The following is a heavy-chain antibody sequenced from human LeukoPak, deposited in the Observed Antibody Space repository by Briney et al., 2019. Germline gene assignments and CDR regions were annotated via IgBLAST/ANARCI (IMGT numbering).Heavy chain of an antibody. V-gene: IGHV3-23*01. CDR2: TSGTGGST. Sequence: GASLRLSCAASGFTFSSYAMTWVRQAPGKGLEWLSATSGTGGSTFYADSVKGRFTISRDNSKDTLYLQMNSLRAEDTAVYYCAKPLYPNYDYVWGSYRSPFDYWGQGILVTVSS. D-gene: IGHD3-16*02. CDR3: AKPLYPNYDYVWGSYRSPFDY. CDR1: GFTFSSYA. J-gene: IGHJ4*02.